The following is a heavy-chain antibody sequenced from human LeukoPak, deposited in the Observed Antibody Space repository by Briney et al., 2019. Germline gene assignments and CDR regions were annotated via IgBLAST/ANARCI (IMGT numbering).Heavy chain of an antibody. D-gene: IGHD6-19*01. CDR1: GFTFSSYS. Sequence: PEWSVRLSCAASGFTFSSYSMNWVRQAPGKGLEGVSYISCSSGTRYYADSVKGRFTISRHNAKNSLYLQMNSLRAEDTAVYYCARAPYTSGWYRGDNDYWGQGTLVPVS. J-gene: IGHJ4*02. CDR3: ARAPYTSGWYRGDNDY. CDR2: ISCSSGTR. V-gene: IGHV3-48*01.